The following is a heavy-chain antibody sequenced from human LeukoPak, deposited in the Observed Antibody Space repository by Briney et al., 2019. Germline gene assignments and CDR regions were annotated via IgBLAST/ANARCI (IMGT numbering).Heavy chain of an antibody. Sequence: GASVKVSCKASGYTFTGYYMHWVRQAPGQGLEWMGWINPNSGGTNYAQKFQGRVTMTRDTSISTAYMELSRLRSDDTAVYYCARTHCSRTSCYPYFDYWGQGTLVTVSS. J-gene: IGHJ4*02. V-gene: IGHV1-2*02. D-gene: IGHD2-2*01. CDR2: INPNSGGT. CDR1: GYTFTGYY. CDR3: ARTHCSRTSCYPYFDY.